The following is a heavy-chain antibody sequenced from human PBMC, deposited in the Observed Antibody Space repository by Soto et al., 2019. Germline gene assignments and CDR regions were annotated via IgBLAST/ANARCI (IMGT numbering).Heavy chain of an antibody. J-gene: IGHJ2*01. V-gene: IGHV3-53*01. CDR1: GFTVTNKY. CDR3: ASVDYGDYGWYFVL. Sequence: GGSLRLSCAASGFTVTNKYMTGVRQAPGKGLEWVSVIYSGGATSYADSVKGRFTISRDNSKDILYLQMNSLRAEDTAVYYCASVDYGDYGWYFVLWGRGTLFTVSA. D-gene: IGHD4-17*01. CDR2: IYSGGAT.